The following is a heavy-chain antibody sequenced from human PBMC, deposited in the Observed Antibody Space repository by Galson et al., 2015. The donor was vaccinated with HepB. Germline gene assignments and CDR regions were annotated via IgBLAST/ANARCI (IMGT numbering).Heavy chain of an antibody. J-gene: IGHJ5*02. CDR3: VGETGTGYYSGWYGANWFDP. V-gene: IGHV6-1*01. CDR1: GDSVSSSSAA. CDR2: TYYRSKWYN. Sequence: CAISGDSVSSSSAAWNWIRQSPSIGLEWLGRTYYRSKWYNDYALSVKSRITINPDTSKNQFSLQLNSVTPEDTAVYYCVGETGTGYYSGWYGANWFDPWGQGTLVTVSS. D-gene: IGHD6-19*01.